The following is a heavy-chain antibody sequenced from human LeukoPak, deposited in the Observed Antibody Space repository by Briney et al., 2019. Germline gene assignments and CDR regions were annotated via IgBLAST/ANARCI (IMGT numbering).Heavy chain of an antibody. CDR1: GGSISSSTYY. CDR2: FFYSGST. V-gene: IGHV4-39*01. Sequence: KASETLSLTCSVSGGSISSSTYYWGWLRQPPGRGLEWIGSFFYSGSTYYNPSLKSRVTISVDTSKNQFSLKLNSVTAADTAVYYCARQLGTVTTTSFDYWGQGTLVTVSS. D-gene: IGHD4-17*01. CDR3: ARQLGTVTTTSFDY. J-gene: IGHJ4*02.